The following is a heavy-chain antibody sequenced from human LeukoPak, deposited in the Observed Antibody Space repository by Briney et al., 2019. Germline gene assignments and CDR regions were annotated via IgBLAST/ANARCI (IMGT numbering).Heavy chain of an antibody. CDR3: ARHPDHYGDYGELYFDY. CDR2: IYYSGST. CDR1: GGSISSSSYY. V-gene: IGHV4-39*01. Sequence: KPSGTLSLTCTVSGGSISSSSYYWGWIRQPPGKGLEWIGSIYYSGSTYYNPSLKSRITISVDTSKNQFSLKLSSVTAADTAVYYCARHPDHYGDYGELYFDYWGQGTLVTVSS. J-gene: IGHJ4*02. D-gene: IGHD4-17*01.